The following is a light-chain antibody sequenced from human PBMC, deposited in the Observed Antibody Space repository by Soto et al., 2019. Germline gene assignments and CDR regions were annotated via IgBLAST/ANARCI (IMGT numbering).Light chain of an antibody. CDR3: LLAYSGSNGV. CDR1: SGAVTRGHF. J-gene: IGLJ3*02. V-gene: IGLV7-46*01. CDR2: DTA. Sequence: QAVVTQEPSLTVSPGGTVTLTCGSSSGAVTRGHFSYWFQQKPGQAPMTLIYDTATKPSWTPALFSGSPLGGKAALTLAGAQTDDEAYYYCLLAYSGSNGVFGGGTKLTVL.